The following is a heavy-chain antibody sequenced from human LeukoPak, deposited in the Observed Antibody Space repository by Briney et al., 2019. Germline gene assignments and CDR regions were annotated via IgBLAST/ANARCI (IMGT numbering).Heavy chain of an antibody. J-gene: IGHJ3*02. V-gene: IGHV3-21*01. CDR2: ISSSSSYI. CDR1: GFTFSSYS. CDR3: ARGLRFLEWLDAFDI. Sequence: GGSLRLSCAASGFTFSSYSMNWVRQAPGKGLEWVSSISSSSSYIYYADSVKGRFTISRDNAKNSLYLQMNSLRAEDTAVYYCARGLRFLEWLDAFDIWGQGTMVTVSS. D-gene: IGHD3-3*01.